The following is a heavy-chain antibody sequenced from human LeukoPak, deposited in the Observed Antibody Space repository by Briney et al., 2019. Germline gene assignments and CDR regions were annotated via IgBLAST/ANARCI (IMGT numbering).Heavy chain of an antibody. Sequence: GGSLRLSCATSGFTFSNAWMNWVRQAPGKGLEWVGRIKSKTDGGTTDYAAPVKGRFTISRDDSKNTLYLQMNSLRTEDTAVYYCSTTYYYDSSEGYWGQGTLVTVSS. CDR2: IKSKTDGGTT. D-gene: IGHD3-22*01. CDR3: STTYYYDSSEGY. V-gene: IGHV3-15*07. J-gene: IGHJ4*02. CDR1: GFTFSNAW.